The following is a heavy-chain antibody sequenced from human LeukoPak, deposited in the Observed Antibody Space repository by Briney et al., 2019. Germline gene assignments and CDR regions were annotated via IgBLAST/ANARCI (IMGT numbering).Heavy chain of an antibody. Sequence: GGSLRLSCAASGFTFSSYAMSWVHQAPGKGLEWVSAISGSGGSTYYTDSVKGRFTISRDNSENTLYLQMNSLRAEDTAVYYCAKGDGYSHAFDIWGQGTMVTVSS. J-gene: IGHJ3*02. V-gene: IGHV3-23*01. D-gene: IGHD5-24*01. CDR1: GFTFSSYA. CDR2: ISGSGGST. CDR3: AKGDGYSHAFDI.